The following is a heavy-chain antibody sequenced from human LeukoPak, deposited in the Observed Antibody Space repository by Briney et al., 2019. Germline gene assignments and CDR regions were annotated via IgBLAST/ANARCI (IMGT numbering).Heavy chain of an antibody. CDR3: ARDSVGGYNMYYFDY. CDR1: GYTFTGYY. Sequence: ASVKVSCKASGYTFTGYYIHWVRQAPGQGLGWMGWINPNSGGTNYAQKFQGRVTMTRDTSISTAYMELSRLRADDTAVYYCARDSVGGYNMYYFDYWGQGTLVTVSS. CDR2: INPNSGGT. V-gene: IGHV1-2*02. J-gene: IGHJ4*02. D-gene: IGHD5-24*01.